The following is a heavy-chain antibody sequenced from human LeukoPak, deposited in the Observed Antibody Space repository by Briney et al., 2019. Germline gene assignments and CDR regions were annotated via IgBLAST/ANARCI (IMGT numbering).Heavy chain of an antibody. CDR3: ARDGYCSGSSCYDCFDP. V-gene: IGHV1-18*01. CDR1: GYTFTNYG. J-gene: IGHJ5*02. D-gene: IGHD2-2*03. Sequence: ASVKVSCKASGYTFTNYGISWVRPAPGQGLEWMGWINTDRGNTNYAQKFKGRVTMTTERSTSTVYMELRSLRSDDTAVYYCARDGYCSGSSCYDCFDPWGQGTLVAVSS. CDR2: INTDRGNT.